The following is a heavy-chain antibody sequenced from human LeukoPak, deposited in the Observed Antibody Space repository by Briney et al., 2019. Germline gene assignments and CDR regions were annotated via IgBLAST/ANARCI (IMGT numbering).Heavy chain of an antibody. CDR2: ISYDGSNK. V-gene: IGHV3-30*18. Sequence: GRSLRLSCAASGFTFSSYGMHWVRQAPGKGLEWVAVISYDGSNKYYADSVKGRFTISRDNSKNTLYLQMNSLRAEDTAVYYCAKDYKWLAVWYYFDYWGQGTLVTVSS. CDR1: GFTFSSYG. D-gene: IGHD6-19*01. J-gene: IGHJ4*02. CDR3: AKDYKWLAVWYYFDY.